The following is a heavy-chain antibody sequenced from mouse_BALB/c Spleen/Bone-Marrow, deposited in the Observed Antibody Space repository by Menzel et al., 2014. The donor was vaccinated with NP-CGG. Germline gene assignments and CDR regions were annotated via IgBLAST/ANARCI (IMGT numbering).Heavy chain of an antibody. J-gene: IGHJ3*01. D-gene: IGHD3-2*01. CDR1: GFSLTSYG. V-gene: IGHV2-9*02. CDR3: ARALDSSGYGFAY. Sequence: VQLQQSGPGLVAPSQSLSITCTVSGFSLTSYGVHWVRQPPGKGLEWLGVIWAGGSTNYNSALMSRLSISKDNSKSQVFLKMNGLQTDDTAMYYCARALDSSGYGFAYWGQGTLVTVSA. CDR2: IWAGGST.